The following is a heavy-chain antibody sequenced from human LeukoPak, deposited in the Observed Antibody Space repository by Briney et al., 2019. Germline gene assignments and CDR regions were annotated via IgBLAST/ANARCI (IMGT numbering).Heavy chain of an antibody. CDR3: ARLGPRRNYYYMDV. CDR1: GYSFTSYW. J-gene: IGHJ6*03. V-gene: IGHV5-51*01. CDR2: IYPGDSDT. Sequence: GGSLKISCKGSGYSFTSYWIGWVRQLPGKGLDGMGIIYPGDSDTRYSPSFQGQVTISADKSISTAYLQWSSLKASDTAMYYCARLGPRRNYYYMDVWGKGTTVTVSS. D-gene: IGHD3-10*01.